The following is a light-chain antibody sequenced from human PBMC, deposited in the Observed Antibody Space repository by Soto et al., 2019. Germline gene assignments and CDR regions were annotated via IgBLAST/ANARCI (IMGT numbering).Light chain of an antibody. J-gene: IGKJ1*01. CDR2: DAT. CDR1: QEIRNY. CDR3: QKYNSAPKT. Sequence: DIQMTQSPSSLSASVGDRVTIACRASQEIRNYLAWYQQKPGRAPQLLIYDATYLHSGVPSRFSGSGSGTDFTPTINSLQPEDVATYFCQKYNSAPKTFGQGTKVQIK. V-gene: IGKV1-27*01.